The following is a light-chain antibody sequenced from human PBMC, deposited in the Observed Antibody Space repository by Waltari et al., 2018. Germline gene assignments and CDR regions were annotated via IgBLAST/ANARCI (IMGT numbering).Light chain of an antibody. CDR2: AAS. CDR3: QQYNNWPPWT. CDR1: QSVSSN. Sequence: EIVMTQSPATLSVSPGERDTPSCRASQSVSSNLAWYQQKPGQAPRLLIYAASTRATGIPSRFSGSGSGTEFTLTISSLQSEDFAVYYCQQYNNWPPWTFGQGTKVEMK. J-gene: IGKJ1*01. V-gene: IGKV3-15*01.